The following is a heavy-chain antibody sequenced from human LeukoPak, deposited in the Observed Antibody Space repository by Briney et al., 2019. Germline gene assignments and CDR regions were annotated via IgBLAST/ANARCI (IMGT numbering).Heavy chain of an antibody. CDR3: ARVGQQLAAYYFDY. CDR1: GITFSSYA. D-gene: IGHD6-13*01. J-gene: IGHJ4*02. V-gene: IGHV3-48*03. Sequence: GGSLRLSCAASGITFSSYAMSWVRQAPGKGLEWVSYISSSGSTIYYADSVKGRFTISRDNAKNSLYLQMNSLRAEDTAVYYCARVGQQLAAYYFDYWGQGTLVTVSS. CDR2: ISSSGSTI.